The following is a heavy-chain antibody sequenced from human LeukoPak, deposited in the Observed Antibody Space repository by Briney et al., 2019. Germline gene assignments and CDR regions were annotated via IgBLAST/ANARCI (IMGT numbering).Heavy chain of an antibody. CDR3: ARRGSNWFFDY. CDR2: IYNSGST. CDR1: GDSISTAGSY. J-gene: IGHJ4*02. V-gene: IGHV4-39*01. D-gene: IGHD6-13*01. Sequence: SETLSLTCTVSGDSISTAGSYWGGLRQPPGKGLEWIAIIYNSGSTYYNPSLKSRVTMSVDTSKNQFSLKLSSVTAADTAVYYCARRGSNWFFDYWGQGTLVTVSS.